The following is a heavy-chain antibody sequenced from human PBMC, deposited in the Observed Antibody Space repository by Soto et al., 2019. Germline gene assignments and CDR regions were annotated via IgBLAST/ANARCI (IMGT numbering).Heavy chain of an antibody. Sequence: ASVKVSCKASGYTFTSYGISWVRQAPGQGLEWMGWISAYNGNTNYAQKLQGRVTMTTDTSTSTAYMELRSLRSDDTAVYCCARDFENRKTMGALRYYYYYGMDVWGQGTTVTVSS. J-gene: IGHJ6*02. V-gene: IGHV1-18*04. CDR2: ISAYNGNT. D-gene: IGHD3-9*01. CDR1: GYTFTSYG. CDR3: ARDFENRKTMGALRYYYYYGMDV.